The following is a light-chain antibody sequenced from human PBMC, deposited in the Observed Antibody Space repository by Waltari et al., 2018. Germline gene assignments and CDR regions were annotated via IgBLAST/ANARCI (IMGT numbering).Light chain of an antibody. V-gene: IGLV2-14*03. CDR2: DVT. J-gene: IGLJ2*01. CDR3: SSYTTTTTVI. CDR1: SNDVGAYNY. Sequence: QSALTQPASVSGSPGQSITISCTGTSNDVGAYNYVYWYQQHPGKPPKLIIYDVTARPSGVSYRFTGSKSGDTASLTISGLQAENEADYSCSSYTTTTTVIFGGGTKLTVL.